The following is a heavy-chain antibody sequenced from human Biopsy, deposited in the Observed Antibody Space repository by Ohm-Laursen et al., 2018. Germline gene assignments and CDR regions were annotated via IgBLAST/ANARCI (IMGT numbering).Heavy chain of an antibody. J-gene: IGHJ6*02. V-gene: IGHV1-18*01. D-gene: IGHD1-1*01. Sequence: GASVKVSCKASGYTFTSYGISWVRQAPGQGLEWMGWINTENGNTIYAQNLQGRVTMTADTSTSTAYMEVTSLISDDTAVYYCARAKLEPVYCYYGMDVWGQGTTVTVSS. CDR1: GYTFTSYG. CDR3: ARAKLEPVYCYYGMDV. CDR2: INTENGNT.